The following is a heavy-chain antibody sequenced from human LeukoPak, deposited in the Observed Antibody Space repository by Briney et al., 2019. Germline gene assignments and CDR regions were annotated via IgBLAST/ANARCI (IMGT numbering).Heavy chain of an antibody. CDR3: AKLIGRYSSSFRYFDY. Sequence: GRSLRLSCAASGFTFSDYGMHWLRQAPGKGLEWVAFVGWDGSEKHYGESAKGRFTISRDNFKNTLDLQMNSLRPEDTAVYYCAKLIGRYSSSFRYFDYWGQGTLVTVSS. J-gene: IGHJ4*02. CDR2: VGWDGSEK. CDR1: GFTFSDYG. D-gene: IGHD6-13*01. V-gene: IGHV3-30*02.